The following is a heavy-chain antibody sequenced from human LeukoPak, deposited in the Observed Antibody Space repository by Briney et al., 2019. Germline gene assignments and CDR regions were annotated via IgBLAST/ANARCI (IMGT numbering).Heavy chain of an antibody. CDR1: GGSISSSSYY. D-gene: IGHD3-22*01. V-gene: IGHV4-39*01. CDR3: ARTNDYDSSGYYSWDYYYYMDV. J-gene: IGHJ6*03. CDR2: IYYSGST. Sequence: SETLSLTCTVSGGSISSSSYYWGWIRQPPGKGLEWIESIYYSGSTYYNPSLKSRVTISVDTSKNQFSLKLSSVTAADTAVYYCARTNDYDSSGYYSWDYYYYMDVWGKGTTVTVSS.